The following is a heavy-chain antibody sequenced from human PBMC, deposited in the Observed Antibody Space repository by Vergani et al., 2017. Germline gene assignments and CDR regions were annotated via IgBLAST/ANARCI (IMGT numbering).Heavy chain of an antibody. J-gene: IGHJ6*03. V-gene: IGHV3-21*01. Sequence: EVQLVESGGGLVKPGGSLRLSCAASGFTFSSYSMNWVRQAPGKGLEWVSSISSSSSYIYYADSVKGRFTISRDNAKNSLYLQMNSLRAEDTAVYYCARGGDIVVVPAAIDYMDVWGKGTTVTVSS. CDR1: GFTFSSYS. CDR2: ISSSSSYI. CDR3: ARGGDIVVVPAAIDYMDV. D-gene: IGHD2-2*01.